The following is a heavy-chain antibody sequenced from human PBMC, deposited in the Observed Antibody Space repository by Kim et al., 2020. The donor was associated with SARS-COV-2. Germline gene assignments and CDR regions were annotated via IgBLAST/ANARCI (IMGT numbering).Heavy chain of an antibody. D-gene: IGHD6-6*01. CDR2: IHYSCST. Sequence: SETLSLTCIAPGCPFSRASCSWHRQSAGHALECLGHIHYSCSTNYNTSLKSRVTISVDTSKNQFSLKLSSVTAADTAVYYCARDRGSSDYYYYYGMYVWGQGTTVTVSS. J-gene: IGHJ6*02. CDR3: ARDRGSSDYYYYYGMYV. V-gene: IGHV4-59*01. CDR1: GCPFSRAS.